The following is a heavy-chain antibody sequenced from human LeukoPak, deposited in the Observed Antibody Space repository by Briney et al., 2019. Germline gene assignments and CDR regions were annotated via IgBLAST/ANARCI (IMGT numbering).Heavy chain of an antibody. V-gene: IGHV1-2*06. CDR1: GYTFTGYD. Sequence: GASVKVSCKASGYTFTGYDMHWVRQAPGQGLEWMGRINPNSGGTNYAEKFQGRVTMTRDTSISTAYMELSRLRSDDTAVYYCAGPPGETNSVGPKNWGQGTLVTVSS. D-gene: IGHD3-16*01. CDR2: INPNSGGT. J-gene: IGHJ4*02. CDR3: AGPPGETNSVGPKN.